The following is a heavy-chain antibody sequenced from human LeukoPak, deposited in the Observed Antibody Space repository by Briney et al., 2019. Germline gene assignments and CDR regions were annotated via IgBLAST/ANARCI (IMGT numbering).Heavy chain of an antibody. V-gene: IGHV4-34*01. CDR2: INHSGST. CDR1: GGSFSGYY. D-gene: IGHD3-22*01. CDR3: ARESSGYYYKY. Sequence: PSETLSLARAVYGGSFSGYYWSWIRQPPGKGLEWIGEINHSGSTNYNPSLKSRVTISVDTSKNQFSLKLSSVTAADTAVYYCARESSGYYYKYWGQGTLVTVSS. J-gene: IGHJ4*02.